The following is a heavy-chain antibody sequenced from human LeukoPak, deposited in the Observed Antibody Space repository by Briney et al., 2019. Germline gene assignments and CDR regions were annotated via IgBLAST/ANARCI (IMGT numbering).Heavy chain of an antibody. J-gene: IGHJ4*02. V-gene: IGHV3-23*05. CDR1: GFTFSTYA. D-gene: IGHD5-12*01. CDR3: AKATWDY. Sequence: PGGSLRLSCAASGFTFSTYAMNWVRQAPGRGLEWVSIIFANGRTTYYANSVKGRFTISRDNSKNTLYLQMNSLRAEDTAVYYCAKATWDYWGQGTLVTVSS. CDR2: IFANGRTT.